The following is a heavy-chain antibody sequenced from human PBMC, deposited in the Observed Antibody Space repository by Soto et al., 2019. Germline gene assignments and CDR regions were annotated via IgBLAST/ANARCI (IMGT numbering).Heavy chain of an antibody. J-gene: IGHJ4*02. D-gene: IGHD1-1*01. CDR1: GFTFSNFA. Sequence: QLLESVGGFVQPGGSLRLSCVAAGFTFSNFAMACVRQAPGEGLEWVSAISGSGDDTFYADSMKGRFTISRDNSKDTLYLQINSLRAEDTAVYYCANPIPKTGTTFGFWGQGTLVTVSS. CDR3: ANPIPKTGTTFGF. CDR2: ISGSGDDT. V-gene: IGHV3-23*01.